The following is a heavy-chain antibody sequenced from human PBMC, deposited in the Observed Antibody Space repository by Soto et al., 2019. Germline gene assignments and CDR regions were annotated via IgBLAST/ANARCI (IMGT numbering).Heavy chain of an antibody. D-gene: IGHD6-13*01. CDR2: IFASGGNT. V-gene: IGHV3-23*01. J-gene: IGHJ4*02. CDR1: GFTFSNYA. CDR3: AKARGGSTWSHFDF. Sequence: EVQLLDSGGGLVQPGGSLRLSCAASGFTFSNYAMNWVGQAPGKGLEWVSNIFASGGNTYYADSVRGRFTISRDNSMNTLYLQMNSLRAEDTAVYYCAKARGGSTWSHFDFRGQGTLVTASS.